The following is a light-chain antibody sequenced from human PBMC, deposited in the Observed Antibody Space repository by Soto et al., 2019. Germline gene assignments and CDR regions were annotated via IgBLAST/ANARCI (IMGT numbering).Light chain of an antibody. CDR1: SSDVGGYNY. Sequence: ALTQPASVSGSPGQSITISCTGTSSDVGGYNYVSWYQQHPGKAPKLMVYDVSNRPSGVSNRFSGSKSGNTASLTISGLQAEDEADYYCSSYTSSSTPVVFGGGTKVTVL. CDR3: SSYTSSSTPVV. J-gene: IGLJ2*01. V-gene: IGLV2-14*01. CDR2: DVS.